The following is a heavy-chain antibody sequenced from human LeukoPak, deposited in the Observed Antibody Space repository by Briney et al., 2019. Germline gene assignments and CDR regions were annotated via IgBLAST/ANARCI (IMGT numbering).Heavy chain of an antibody. Sequence: PGGSLRLSCAASGFTVSSNYMSWVRQAPGKGLEWVSVIYSGGSTYYADSVKGRFTISRDNSKNTLYLQMNSLRAEDTAVYYCAKASTTVVTLDAFDIWGQGTMVTVSS. CDR1: GFTVSSNY. CDR3: AKASTTVVTLDAFDI. V-gene: IGHV3-53*05. D-gene: IGHD4-23*01. CDR2: IYSGGST. J-gene: IGHJ3*02.